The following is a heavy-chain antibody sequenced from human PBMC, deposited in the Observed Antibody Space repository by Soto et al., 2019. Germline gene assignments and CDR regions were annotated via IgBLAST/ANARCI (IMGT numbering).Heavy chain of an antibody. CDR3: ARDSRGYCSSTSCYEGDYYYYGMDV. CDR2: IIPIFGTA. Sequence: QVQLVQSGAEVKKPGSSVKVSCKASGGTFSSYAISWVRQAAGQGLEWMEGIIPIFGTANYAQKFQGRVTITADESTSTAYMELSSLRSEDTAVYYCARDSRGYCSSTSCYEGDYYYYGMDVWGQGTTVTVSS. J-gene: IGHJ6*02. CDR1: GGTFSSYA. V-gene: IGHV1-69*01. D-gene: IGHD2-2*01.